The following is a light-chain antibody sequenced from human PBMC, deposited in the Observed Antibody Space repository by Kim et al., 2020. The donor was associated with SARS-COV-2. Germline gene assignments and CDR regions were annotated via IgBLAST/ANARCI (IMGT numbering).Light chain of an antibody. Sequence: EIVMTQSPATLSESPGGRASLSCRASRSVSTNLAWFQQKAGQAPRLLIYDASTRATDIPDRFTGSGSGTDFTLTISGLQSEDFAVYYCQQYNTWPPEYTFGQGTKLEI. V-gene: IGKV3-15*01. J-gene: IGKJ2*01. CDR2: DAS. CDR1: RSVSTN. CDR3: QQYNTWPPEYT.